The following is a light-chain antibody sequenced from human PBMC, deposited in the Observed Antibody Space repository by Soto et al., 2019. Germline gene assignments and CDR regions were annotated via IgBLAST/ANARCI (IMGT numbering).Light chain of an antibody. CDR1: QGITSY. Sequence: DIQMTQSPSTLSASVGDSVNINCRASQGITSYLAWYQQKPGKAPNLLIYGASTLQSVVPSRFSVSGSWTDFTLTINSLQAEDLATYYCQQTRSYPSTFGGVTKVDIK. J-gene: IGKJ4*01. CDR2: GAS. CDR3: QQTRSYPST. V-gene: IGKV1-9*01.